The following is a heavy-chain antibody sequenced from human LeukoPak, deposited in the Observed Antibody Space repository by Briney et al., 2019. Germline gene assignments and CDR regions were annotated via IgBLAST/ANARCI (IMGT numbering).Heavy chain of an antibody. D-gene: IGHD1-26*01. CDR3: ARDPIVGAAPRQGLDY. J-gene: IGHJ4*02. Sequence: GGSLRLSCAASGFTFSSYEMNWVRQAPGKGLEWVSYISSSGSTIYYADSVKGRFTISRDNAKNSLYLQMNSLRAEDTAVYYCARDPIVGAAPRQGLDYWGQGTLVTVSS. V-gene: IGHV3-48*03. CDR2: ISSSGSTI. CDR1: GFTFSSYE.